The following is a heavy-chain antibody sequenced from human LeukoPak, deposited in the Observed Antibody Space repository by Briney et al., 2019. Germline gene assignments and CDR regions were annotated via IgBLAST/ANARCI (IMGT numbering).Heavy chain of an antibody. V-gene: IGHV3-30-3*01. D-gene: IGHD3-9*01. CDR3: ARGLGDYDILTGYYKGGSFDY. Sequence: PGGSLRLSCAASGFTFSSYAMHWVRQAPGQGLEWVAVTSYDGSNKYYADSVKGRLTISRDSSRNTLYLEMKSLRAEDTAVYYCARGLGDYDILTGYYKGGSFDYWGQGTLVTVSS. J-gene: IGHJ4*02. CDR1: GFTFSSYA. CDR2: TSYDGSNK.